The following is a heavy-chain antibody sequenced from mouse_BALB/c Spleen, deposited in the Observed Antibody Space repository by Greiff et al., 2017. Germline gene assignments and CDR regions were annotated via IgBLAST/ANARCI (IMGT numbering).Heavy chain of an antibody. Sequence: EVKLMESGPGLVKPSQSLSLTCSVTGYSITSGYYWNWIRQFPGNKLEWMGYISYDGSNNYNPSLKNRISITRDTSKNQFFLKLNSVTTEDTATYYCARGGLYGNYDWFAYWGQGTLVTVSA. J-gene: IGHJ3*01. CDR3: ARGGLYGNYDWFAY. CDR2: ISYDGSN. V-gene: IGHV3-6*02. CDR1: GYSITSGYY. D-gene: IGHD2-1*01.